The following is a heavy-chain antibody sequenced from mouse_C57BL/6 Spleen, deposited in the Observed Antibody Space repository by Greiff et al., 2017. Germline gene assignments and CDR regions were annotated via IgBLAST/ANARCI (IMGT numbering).Heavy chain of an antibody. V-gene: IGHV1-42*01. CDR1: GYSFTGYY. CDR3: ARGRGLAY. CDR2: INPSTGGT. J-gene: IGHJ3*01. Sequence: EVQRVESGPELVKPGASVKISCKASGYSFTGYYMNWVKQSPEKSLEWIGEINPSTGGTTYNQKFKAKATLTVDKSSSTAYMQLKSLTSEDSAVYYCARGRGLAYWGQGTLVTVSA.